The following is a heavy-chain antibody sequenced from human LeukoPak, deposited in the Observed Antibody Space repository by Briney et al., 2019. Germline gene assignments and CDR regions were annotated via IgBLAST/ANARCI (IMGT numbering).Heavy chain of an antibody. J-gene: IGHJ5*02. D-gene: IGHD2-2*01. V-gene: IGHV3-11*01. CDR3: ARDRGYCSSTSCYLGFDP. CDR2: ISSSGSTI. CDR1: GFTFSDYY. Sequence: AGGSLRLSCAASGFTFSDYYMSWIRQAPGKGLEWVSYISSSGSTIYYADSVKGRFTISRDNAKNSLYLQMNSLGAEDTAAYYCARDRGYCSSTSCYLGFDPWGQGTLVTVSS.